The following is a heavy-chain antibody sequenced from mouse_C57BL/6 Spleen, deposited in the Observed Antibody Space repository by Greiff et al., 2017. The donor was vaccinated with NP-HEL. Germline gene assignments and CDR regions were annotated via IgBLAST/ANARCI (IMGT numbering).Heavy chain of an antibody. D-gene: IGHD1-1*01. CDR1: GYTFTSYG. J-gene: IGHJ2*01. V-gene: IGHV1-81*01. Sequence: VKLMESGAELARPGASVKLSCKASGYTFTSYGISWVKQRTGQGLEWIGEIYPRSGNTYYNEKFKGKATLTADKSSSTAYMELRSLTSEDSAVYFCAREGELTVPRDFDYWGQGTTLTVSS. CDR3: AREGELTVPRDFDY. CDR2: IYPRSGNT.